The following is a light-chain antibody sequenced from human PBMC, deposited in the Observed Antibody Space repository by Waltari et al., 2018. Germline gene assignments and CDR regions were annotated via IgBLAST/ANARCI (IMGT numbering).Light chain of an antibody. J-gene: IGKJ2*03. CDR3: QQYNNWYS. CDR2: GAS. CDR1: QSVSSN. Sequence: EIVMTQSPATLSVSPGERATLSCRASQSVSSNLAWYQQKRGQAPRLLIYGASTRATGIPDRFSGSGSGTEFTLTISSLQSEDFAVYYCQQYNNWYSFGQGTKLEIK. V-gene: IGKV3-15*01.